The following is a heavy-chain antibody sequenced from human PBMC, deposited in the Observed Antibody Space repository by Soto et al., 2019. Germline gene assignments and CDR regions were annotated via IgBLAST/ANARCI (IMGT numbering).Heavy chain of an antibody. J-gene: IGHJ5*02. Sequence: QVQLVQSGAEVKKPGASVKVSCKASGYTFTSHGISWLRQAPGQGLEWMGWISAYNGNTNYAQKLQGRVTMTTDASTSAAYIEIMSLRSDDTAVYYCAREGGVHARFDPWGQGPLVTVSS. CDR2: ISAYNGNT. CDR1: GYTFTSHG. CDR3: AREGGVHARFDP. V-gene: IGHV1-18*01. D-gene: IGHD2-8*01.